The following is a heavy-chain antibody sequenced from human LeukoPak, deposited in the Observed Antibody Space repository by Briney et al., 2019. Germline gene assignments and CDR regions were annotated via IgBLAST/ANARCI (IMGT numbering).Heavy chain of an antibody. CDR3: ARGAKWAYYFDY. V-gene: IGHV3-74*01. D-gene: IGHD1-26*01. J-gene: IGHJ4*02. CDR2: INGDESST. Sequence: GGSLRLSCAASAFTFNTYWMHWVRQVPGRGLEWVSRINGDESSTNYADSVRGRFTISRDNAKDTLYLHMNSLTAEDTAVYYCARGAKWAYYFDYWGQGTLVTVSS. CDR1: AFTFNTYW.